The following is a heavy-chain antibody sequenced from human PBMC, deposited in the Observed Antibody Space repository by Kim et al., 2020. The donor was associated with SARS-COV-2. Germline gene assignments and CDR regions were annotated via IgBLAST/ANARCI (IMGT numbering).Heavy chain of an antibody. CDR3: ARAGYSSGWSGDLFDY. V-gene: IGHV3-66*01. D-gene: IGHD6-19*01. Sequence: DSVKGRVTMSRDNSKNTLYLQMNSLRAEDTAVYYCARAGYSSGWSGDLFDYWGQGTLVTVSS. J-gene: IGHJ4*02.